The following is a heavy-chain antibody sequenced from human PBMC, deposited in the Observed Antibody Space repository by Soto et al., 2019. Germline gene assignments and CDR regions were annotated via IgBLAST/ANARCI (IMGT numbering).Heavy chain of an antibody. Sequence: SETLSLTCTVSGGSISSGDYYWSWIRQPPGKGLEWIGYIYYSGSTYYNPSLKSRVTISVDTSKNQFSLKLSSVTAADTAVYYCARLVCSGGSCYSFYFDYWGQGTLVTVSS. V-gene: IGHV4-30-4*01. J-gene: IGHJ4*02. CDR1: GGSISSGDYY. CDR2: IYYSGST. D-gene: IGHD2-15*01. CDR3: ARLVCSGGSCYSFYFDY.